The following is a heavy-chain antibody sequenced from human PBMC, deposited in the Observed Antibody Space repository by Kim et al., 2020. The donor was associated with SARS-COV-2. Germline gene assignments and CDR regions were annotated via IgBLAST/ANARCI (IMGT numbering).Heavy chain of an antibody. CDR3: AVLEMATIVGFNWFDP. CDR1: GFTFSSYA. Sequence: GGSLRLSCAASGFTFSSYAMHWVRQAPGKGLEWVAVISYDGSNKYYADSVKGRFTISRDNSKNTLYLQMNSLRAEDTAVYYCAVLEMATIVGFNWFDPWGQGTLVTVSS. CDR2: ISYDGSNK. J-gene: IGHJ5*02. V-gene: IGHV3-30*04. D-gene: IGHD5-12*01.